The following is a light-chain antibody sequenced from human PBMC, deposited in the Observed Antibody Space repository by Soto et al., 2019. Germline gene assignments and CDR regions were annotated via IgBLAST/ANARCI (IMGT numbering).Light chain of an antibody. CDR3: QQYSSLPHT. CDR1: QSVTNRY. V-gene: IGKV3-20*01. J-gene: IGKJ2*01. CDR2: GIS. Sequence: ESVFTQSPGTLSFSPGERATLSCRASQSVTNRYFAWYQQRPGQAPRLLIYGISNRATGIPDRFSGSGSGTDFTLTISRLEPEDFVVYYCQQYSSLPHTFGQGTK.